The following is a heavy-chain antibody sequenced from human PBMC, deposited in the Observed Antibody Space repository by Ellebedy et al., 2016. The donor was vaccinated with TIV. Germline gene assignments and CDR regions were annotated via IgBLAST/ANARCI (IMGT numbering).Heavy chain of an antibody. CDR1: GVSFSGYD. CDR2: LHYSGGT. CDR3: AGPGRAFDM. J-gene: IGHJ3*02. Sequence: SETLSLTCAVDGVSFSGYDWSWIRQSPGKGLEWVGDLHYSGGTSYNPSLKGRASILVDASKREFSLKIYSVTAADTAVYYCAGPGRAFDMWGQGTIVAVST. V-gene: IGHV4-34*01.